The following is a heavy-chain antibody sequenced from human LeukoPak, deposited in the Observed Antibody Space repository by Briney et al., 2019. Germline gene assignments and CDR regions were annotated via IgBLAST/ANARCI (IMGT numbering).Heavy chain of an antibody. D-gene: IGHD3-10*01. V-gene: IGHV3-23*01. Sequence: TGGSLRLSCVVSGISLSNYAMTWVRQAPGKGLEWVSYTSERGGSTTYADSVKGRFTISRDTSLNTLYLQMNNLRAEDTAVYFCAKRGVVIRGILVIGYHQEAYHYDFWGQGVLVTVSS. CDR3: AKRGVVIRGILVIGYHQEAYHYDF. CDR2: TSERGGST. CDR1: GISLSNYA. J-gene: IGHJ4*02.